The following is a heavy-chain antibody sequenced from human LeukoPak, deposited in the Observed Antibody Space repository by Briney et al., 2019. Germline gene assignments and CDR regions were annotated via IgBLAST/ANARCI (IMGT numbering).Heavy chain of an antibody. V-gene: IGHV3-53*01. Sequence: GGSLRLSCAASGFTVSTKYMSWVRQAPGKGLEWISIIYGGGSTFYSDSVKGRFTISRDISKNTLYLQMNSLSAEDTAVYYCARVIGATYFDYWGQGTLVTVSS. CDR1: GFTVSTKY. CDR3: ARVIGATYFDY. CDR2: IYGGGST. D-gene: IGHD1-26*01. J-gene: IGHJ4*02.